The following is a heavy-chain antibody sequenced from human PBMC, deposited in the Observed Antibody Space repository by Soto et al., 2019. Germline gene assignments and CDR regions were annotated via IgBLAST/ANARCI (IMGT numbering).Heavy chain of an antibody. CDR2: INPYNGNP. D-gene: IGHD3-16*01. V-gene: IGHV1-18*01. Sequence: QVQLVQSGAEVKKPGASVKVSCKASGYTFTSYGIIWVRQAPGRGLEWMGWINPYNGNPNYAQQLQGRVTMTTDTSTNTAYMELRSLSYDDTAVYYCASDWFGIDYWGQGTLVTVSS. CDR3: ASDWFGIDY. J-gene: IGHJ4*02. CDR1: GYTFTSYG.